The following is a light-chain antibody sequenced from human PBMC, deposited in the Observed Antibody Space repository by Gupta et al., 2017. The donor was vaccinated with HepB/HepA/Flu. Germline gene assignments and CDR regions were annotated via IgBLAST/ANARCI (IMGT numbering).Light chain of an antibody. J-gene: IGLJ3*02. V-gene: IGLV8-61*01. Sequence: QTVVTQEPSFSVSPGGTGTLTCGFKSGSVSPSFFPSWYQQTPAQPPLTLIFSTNTRSSGVPDRFSGSILGNKAVLTITEAPADDAADYYCVLYLGLGTGVFGGGTKLTVL. CDR2: STN. CDR3: VLYLGLGTGV. CDR1: SGSVSPSFF.